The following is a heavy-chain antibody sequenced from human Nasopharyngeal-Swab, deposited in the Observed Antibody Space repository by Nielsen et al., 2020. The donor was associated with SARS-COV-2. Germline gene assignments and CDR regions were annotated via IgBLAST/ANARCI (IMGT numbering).Heavy chain of an antibody. V-gene: IGHV3-23*01. Sequence: GGSLRLSCAASGFTFSSYAMSWVRRAPGKGLEWVSAISGSGGSTYYADSVKGRFTISRDNSKNTLYLQMNSLRAEDTAVYYCAKALGSSGYYFFDYWGQGTLVTVSS. D-gene: IGHD3-22*01. J-gene: IGHJ4*02. CDR3: AKALGSSGYYFFDY. CDR1: GFTFSSYA. CDR2: ISGSGGST.